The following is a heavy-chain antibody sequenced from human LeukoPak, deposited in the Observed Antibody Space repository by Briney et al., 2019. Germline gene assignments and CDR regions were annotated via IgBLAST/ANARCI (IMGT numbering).Heavy chain of an antibody. CDR3: ASGDSGSYVYFDY. CDR2: INPNSGGT. V-gene: IGHV1-2*06. Sequence: ASVKVSCKASGYTFTGYYMHWVRQAPGQGLEWMRRINPNSGGTNYAQKFQGRVTMTRDTSISTAYMELSRLRSDDTAVYYCASGDSGSYVYFDYWGQGTLVTVSS. CDR1: GYTFTGYY. D-gene: IGHD1-26*01. J-gene: IGHJ4*02.